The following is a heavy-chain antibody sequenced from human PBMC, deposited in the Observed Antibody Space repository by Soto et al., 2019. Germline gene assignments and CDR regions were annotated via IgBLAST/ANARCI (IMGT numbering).Heavy chain of an antibody. Sequence: QVQLVQSGAEVKKPGASVNVSCKASGYAFSTYGLSWVRQAPGQGLEWMGWISGSNGNATYPQKFQGRVTMTTDTSTTTASMELEGLGSDDTAVYYCAGGGESTASSGPDLASAFYGMDVWGQGTTVTVSS. CDR2: ISGSNGNA. V-gene: IGHV1-18*01. CDR3: AGGGESTASSGPDLASAFYGMDV. J-gene: IGHJ6*02. CDR1: GYAFSTYG. D-gene: IGHD6-6*01.